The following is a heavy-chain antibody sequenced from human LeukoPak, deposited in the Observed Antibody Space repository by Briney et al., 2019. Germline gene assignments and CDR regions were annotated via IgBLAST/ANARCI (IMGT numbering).Heavy chain of an antibody. CDR3: ARAPDDYDFWSGPFDY. D-gene: IGHD3-3*01. CDR1: GYTFTNYG. V-gene: IGHV1-18*01. Sequence: ASVKVSCKASGYTFTNYGISWVRQAPGQGLEWMGWISAYSGNTNYAQNLQGRVTMTTDTSTSTAYMELRSLRSDDTAVYYCARAPDDYDFWSGPFDYWGRGTLVTVSS. CDR2: ISAYSGNT. J-gene: IGHJ4*02.